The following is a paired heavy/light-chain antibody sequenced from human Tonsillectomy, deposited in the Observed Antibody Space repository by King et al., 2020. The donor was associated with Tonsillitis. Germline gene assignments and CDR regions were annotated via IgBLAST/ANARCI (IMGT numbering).Light chain of an antibody. J-gene: IGKJ4*01. V-gene: IGKV3-15*01. CDR2: GAS. Sequence: EIVMTQSPATLSVSPGERATLSCRASQSVNSNLAWYQQKPGQAPRLLIYGASTRATGIPARFSGSGSGTEFTLTISSLQSEDFAVYYCQQYNNWPPLTFGGGTKVEIK. CDR1: QSVNSN. CDR3: QQYNNWPPLT.
Heavy chain of an antibody. CDR2: ISWNSGSI. V-gene: IGHV3-9*01. CDR3: AKVHGAVSGWVDY. J-gene: IGHJ4*02. D-gene: IGHD6-19*01. CDR1: GFTFDDYA. Sequence: EVLLVESGGGLVQPGRSLRLSCAASGFTFDDYAMHWVRQAPGKGLEWVSGISWNSGSIDYADSVKGRFTISRDNAKNSLYLQMNSLRAEDKALYYCAKVHGAVSGWVDYWGQGTLVTVSS.